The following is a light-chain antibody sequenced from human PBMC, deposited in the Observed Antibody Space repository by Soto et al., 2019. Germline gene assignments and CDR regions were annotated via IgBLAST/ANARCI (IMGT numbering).Light chain of an antibody. J-gene: IGLJ1*01. Sequence: QSVLTQPASVSGAPGQSITLSCTGADSDVGAFNYVSWYQQFAGKAPKLIIYDVRSRPSGISNRFSGSKSDNTASLTISGLQAEDEADYFCSSYTAYTTYVFGTGTKLTVL. CDR3: SSYTAYTTYV. V-gene: IGLV2-14*03. CDR1: DSDVGAFNY. CDR2: DVR.